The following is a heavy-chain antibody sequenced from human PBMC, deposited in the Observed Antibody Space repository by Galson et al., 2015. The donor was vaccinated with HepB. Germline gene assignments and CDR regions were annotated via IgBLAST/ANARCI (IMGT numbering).Heavy chain of an antibody. CDR2: IKQDGSEE. CDR3: ARDLGGTSGGDKYYYYGMDV. V-gene: IGHV3-7*03. CDR1: GFTFSSYW. D-gene: IGHD3-16*01. Sequence: SLRLSCAASGFTFSSYWMSWVRQAPGRGLEWVVNIKQDGSEEYYVDSVTGRFTISRDNAKHSLYLQMNSLRAEDTAVYYCARDLGGTSGGDKYYYYGMDVWGQGTTVTVSS. J-gene: IGHJ6*02.